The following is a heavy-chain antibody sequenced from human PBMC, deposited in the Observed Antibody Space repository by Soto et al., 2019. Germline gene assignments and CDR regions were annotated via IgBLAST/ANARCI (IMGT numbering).Heavy chain of an antibody. CDR3: ARAYSGYAQGQLAKQQLVVNWFDP. D-gene: IGHD5-12*01. V-gene: IGHV1-2*04. Sequence: GASVKVSCKASGYTFTGYYMHWVRQAPGQGLEWMGWINPNSGGTNYAQKFQGWVTMTRDTSISTAYMELSRLRSDDTAVYYCARAYSGYAQGQLAKQQLVVNWFDPWGQGTLVTVSS. CDR2: INPNSGGT. J-gene: IGHJ5*02. CDR1: GYTFTGYY.